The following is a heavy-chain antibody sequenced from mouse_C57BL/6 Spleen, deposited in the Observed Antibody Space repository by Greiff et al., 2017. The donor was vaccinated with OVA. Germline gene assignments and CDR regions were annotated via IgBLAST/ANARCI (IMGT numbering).Heavy chain of an antibody. CDR3: ARGGDYGSTFDY. V-gene: IGHV1-22*01. D-gene: IGHD1-1*01. J-gene: IGHJ2*01. Sequence: EVQLQQSGPELVKPGASVKMSCKASGYTFTDYNMHWVKQSHGKSLEWIGYINPNNGGTSYNQKFKGKATLTVNKSSSTAYMELRSLTSEDSAVYYCARGGDYGSTFDYWGQGTTLTVSS. CDR1: GYTFTDYN. CDR2: INPNNGGT.